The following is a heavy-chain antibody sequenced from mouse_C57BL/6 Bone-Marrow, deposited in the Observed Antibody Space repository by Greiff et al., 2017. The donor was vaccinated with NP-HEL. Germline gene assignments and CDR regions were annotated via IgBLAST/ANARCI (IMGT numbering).Heavy chain of an antibody. CDR3: ARHGTDY. D-gene: IGHD4-1*01. CDR2: ISSGGSYT. J-gene: IGHJ2*01. Sequence: DVQLVESGGDLVKPGGSLKLSCAASGFTFSSYGMSWVRQTPDKRLEWVATISSGGSYTYYPDSVKGRFTISRDNAKNTLYLQMSSLKSEDTAMYYCARHGTDYWGQGTTLTVSS. V-gene: IGHV5-6*01. CDR1: GFTFSSYG.